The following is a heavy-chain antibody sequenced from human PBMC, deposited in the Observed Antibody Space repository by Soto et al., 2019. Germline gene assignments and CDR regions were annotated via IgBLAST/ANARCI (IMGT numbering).Heavy chain of an antibody. CDR2: IYHSGSI. CDR3: ASKFGELLADAFDI. CDR1: NPCIRSRIW. Sequence: SETLYPTCTLLNPCIRSRIWWTCVRQTPGKGLEWIGEIYHSGSINHNPSLKSRVTMSVDKSKNQFSLKMTSVTAADTGVYYCASKFGELLADAFDIWGQGTVVT. D-gene: IGHD3-10*01. V-gene: IGHV4-4*02. J-gene: IGHJ3*02.